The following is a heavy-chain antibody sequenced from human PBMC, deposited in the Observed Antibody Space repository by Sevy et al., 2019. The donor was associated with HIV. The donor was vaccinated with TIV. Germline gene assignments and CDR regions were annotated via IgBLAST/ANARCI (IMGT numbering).Heavy chain of an antibody. J-gene: IGHJ4*02. D-gene: IGHD2-21*02. Sequence: GGSLRLSCAASEFTFSKYWMGWVRQAPGKGPEWVANIKGDGSDKYYLDSVKGRFTISRDNAKSSLYLRMNSLGDEDTATYYCVRGGGACDYWGQGTLVTVSS. CDR3: VRGGGACDY. CDR2: IKGDGSDK. CDR1: EFTFSKYW. V-gene: IGHV3-7*01.